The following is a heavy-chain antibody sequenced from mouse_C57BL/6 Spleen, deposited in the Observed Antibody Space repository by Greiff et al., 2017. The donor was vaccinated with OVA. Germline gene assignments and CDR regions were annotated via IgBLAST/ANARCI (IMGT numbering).Heavy chain of an antibody. CDR2: ISSGGSYT. Sequence: EVMLVESGGDLVKPGGSLKLSCAASGFTFSSYGMSWVRQTPDKRLEWVATISSGGSYTYYQDSVKGRFTISSNNAKNTLYLQMSSLKSEDTAMYYCARSAMECYFDVWGTGTTVTVSS. J-gene: IGHJ1*03. CDR1: GFTFSSYG. V-gene: IGHV5-6*01. CDR3: ARSAMECYFDV. D-gene: IGHD6-5*01.